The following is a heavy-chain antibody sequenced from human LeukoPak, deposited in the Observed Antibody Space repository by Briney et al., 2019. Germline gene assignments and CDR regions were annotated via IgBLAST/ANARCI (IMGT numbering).Heavy chain of an antibody. CDR3: ATFYYDSSGQFNWFDP. D-gene: IGHD3-22*01. CDR2: FDPEDGET. CDR1: GYTLTELS. V-gene: IGHV1-24*01. Sequence: GASVKVSCKVSGYTLTELSMHWVRQAPGKGLEWMGGFDPEDGETIYAQKFQGRVTMTEGTSTDTAYMELSSLRSEDTAVYYCATFYYDSSGQFNWFDPWGQGTLVTVSS. J-gene: IGHJ5*02.